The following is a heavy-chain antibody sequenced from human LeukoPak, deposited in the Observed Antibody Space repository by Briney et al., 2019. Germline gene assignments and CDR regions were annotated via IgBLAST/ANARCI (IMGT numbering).Heavy chain of an antibody. CDR3: ARDEQQDWYFDL. CDR2: IIPIFGTA. D-gene: IGHD1/OR15-1a*01. CDR1: GGTFSSYA. Sequence: SVKVSCKASGGTFSSYAISWVRQAPGQGLEWMGGIIPIFGTANYAQKFQGRVTITADESTSTAYMELRSLRSDDTAVYYCARDEQQDWYFDLWGRGTLVTVSS. J-gene: IGHJ2*01. V-gene: IGHV1-69*13.